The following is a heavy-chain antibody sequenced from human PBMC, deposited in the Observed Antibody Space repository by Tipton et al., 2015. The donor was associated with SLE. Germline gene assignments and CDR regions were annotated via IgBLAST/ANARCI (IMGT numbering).Heavy chain of an antibody. V-gene: IGHV3-74*01. CDR2: IKSDGSRS. Sequence: SLRLSCAASGFSLRNYWMHWVRQAPGKGLVWVSGIKSDGSRSTYADSAKGRFTISRDNAKNTLYLQMNSLRPEDTAVYYCARGGAGAYYDSSGFPFYFDHWGQGTLVPVPS. J-gene: IGHJ4*02. CDR1: GFSLRNYW. CDR3: ARGGAGAYYDSSGFPFYFDH. D-gene: IGHD3-22*01.